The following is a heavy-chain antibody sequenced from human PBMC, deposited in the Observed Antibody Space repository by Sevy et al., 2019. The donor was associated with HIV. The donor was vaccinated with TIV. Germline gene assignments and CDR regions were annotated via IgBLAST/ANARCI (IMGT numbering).Heavy chain of an antibody. CDR3: ARHVRAKLITMVQVLNRFAP. CDR2: IYYSGST. Sequence: SETLSLTCTVSGGSISSSSYYWGWIRQPPGKGLEWIGSIYYSGSTYYNPSLKSRVTISVDTSKNQFSLKLSSVTAADTAVYYCARHVRAKLITMVQVLNRFAPWGQGTLVTVSS. V-gene: IGHV4-39*01. CDR1: GGSISSSSYY. D-gene: IGHD3-10*01. J-gene: IGHJ5*02.